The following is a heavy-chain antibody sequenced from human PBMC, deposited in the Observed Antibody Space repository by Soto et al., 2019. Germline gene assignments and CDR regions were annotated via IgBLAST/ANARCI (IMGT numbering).Heavy chain of an antibody. CDR2: IYHSGST. V-gene: IGHV4-30-2*01. Sequence: SETLSLTCAVSGGSISSGGYSWSWIRQPPGKGLEWIGYIYHSGSTYYNPSLKSRVTISVDRSKNQFSLKLSSVTAADTAVYYCARGGGVYSFDYWGQGTLVTLS. CDR1: GGSISSGGYS. CDR3: ARGGGVYSFDY. D-gene: IGHD3-16*01. J-gene: IGHJ4*02.